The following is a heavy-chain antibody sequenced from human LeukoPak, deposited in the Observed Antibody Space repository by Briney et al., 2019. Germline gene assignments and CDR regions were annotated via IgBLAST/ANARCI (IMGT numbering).Heavy chain of an antibody. J-gene: IGHJ3*02. Sequence: GASVKVSCKASGYTFTSYGISWVRQAPGQGLEWMGWISAYNGNTNYAQRLQGRVTMTTDTSTSTAYMELRSLRSDDTAVYYCARMGVPVVGPHAFDIWGQGTMVTVSS. CDR2: ISAYNGNT. V-gene: IGHV1-18*01. CDR3: ARMGVPVVGPHAFDI. D-gene: IGHD1-26*01. CDR1: GYTFTSYG.